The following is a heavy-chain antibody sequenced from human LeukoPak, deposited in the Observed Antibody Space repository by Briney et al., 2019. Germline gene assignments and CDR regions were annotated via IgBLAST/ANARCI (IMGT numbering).Heavy chain of an antibody. CDR1: GGSISSSSYY. J-gene: IGHJ4*02. CDR3: ARLTYYDFWSGYPYFDY. Sequence: SETLSLTCTVSGGSISSSSYYWGWIRQPPGKGLEWIGSIYHSGSTYYNPSLKSRVTISVDTSKNQFSLKLSSVTAADTAVYYCARLTYYDFWSGYPYFDYWGQGTLVTVSS. V-gene: IGHV4-39*07. CDR2: IYHSGST. D-gene: IGHD3-3*01.